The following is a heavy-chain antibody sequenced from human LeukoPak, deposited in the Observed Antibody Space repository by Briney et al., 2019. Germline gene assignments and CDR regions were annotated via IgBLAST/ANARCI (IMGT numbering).Heavy chain of an antibody. Sequence: GGSLRLSCAASGFTFSSYAMHWVRQAPGKGLEWVAVISYDGSNKYYADSVKGRFTISRDNSKNTLYLQMNSLGAEDTAVYYCAKAEVSWPSYYFDYWGQGTLVTVSS. CDR3: AKAEVSWPSYYFDY. V-gene: IGHV3-30-3*01. CDR2: ISYDGSNK. J-gene: IGHJ4*02. D-gene: IGHD6-13*01. CDR1: GFTFSSYA.